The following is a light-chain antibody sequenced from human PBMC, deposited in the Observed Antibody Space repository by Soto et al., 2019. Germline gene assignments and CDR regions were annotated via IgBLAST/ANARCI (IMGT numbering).Light chain of an antibody. V-gene: IGKV3-20*01. CDR3: QQYDTSPLT. CDR1: QSVSSSC. CDR2: DAS. Sequence: EIVLTQSPGTLSLSPGERATLSCRASQSVSSSCLAWYQQKPGQAPRLLIYDASRRATGTPDRFSGSGSGTDFTLTISRLEPEDFAVYYCQQYDTSPLTFGPGTKVDVK. J-gene: IGKJ3*01.